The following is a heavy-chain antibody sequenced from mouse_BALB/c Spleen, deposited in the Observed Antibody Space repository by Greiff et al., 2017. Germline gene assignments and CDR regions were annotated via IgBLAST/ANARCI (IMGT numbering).Heavy chain of an antibody. J-gene: IGHJ4*01. Sequence: EVQLVESGGGLVKPGGSLKLSCAASGFTFSSYTMSWVRQTPEKRLEWVATISSGGSYTYYPDSVKGRFTISRDNAKNTLYLQMSSLKSEDTAMYYCTRVGDASGAMDYWGQGTSVTVSS. CDR2: ISSGGSYT. D-gene: IGHD3-1*01. CDR3: TRVGDASGAMDY. CDR1: GFTFSSYT. V-gene: IGHV5-6-4*01.